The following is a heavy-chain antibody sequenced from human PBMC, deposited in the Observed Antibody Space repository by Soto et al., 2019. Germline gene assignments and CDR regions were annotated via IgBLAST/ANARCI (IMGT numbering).Heavy chain of an antibody. CDR3: ARDLQRTYYDFWSGLISYGMDV. CDR1: GFTFSSYG. CDR2: IWYDGSNK. V-gene: IGHV3-33*01. Sequence: PXESLRLSCAASGFTFSSYGMHWVRQAPGKGLEWVAVIWYDGSNKYYADSVKGRFTISRDNSKNTLYLQMNSLRAEDTAVYYCARDLQRTYYDFWSGLISYGMDVWGQGTTVTVSS. J-gene: IGHJ6*02. D-gene: IGHD3-3*01.